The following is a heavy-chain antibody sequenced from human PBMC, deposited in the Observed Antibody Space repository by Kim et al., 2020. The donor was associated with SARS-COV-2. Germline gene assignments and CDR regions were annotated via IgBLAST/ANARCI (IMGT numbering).Heavy chain of an antibody. Sequence: SETLSLTCTVSGGSISSSSYYWGWIRQPPGKVLEWIGSIYYSGSTYYNPSLKSRVTISVDTSKNQFSLKLSSVTAADTAVYYCARDYRFPNYFDYWGQGTLVTVSS. CDR2: IYYSGST. V-gene: IGHV4-39*02. D-gene: IGHD1-26*01. J-gene: IGHJ4*02. CDR1: GGSISSSSYY. CDR3: ARDYRFPNYFDY.